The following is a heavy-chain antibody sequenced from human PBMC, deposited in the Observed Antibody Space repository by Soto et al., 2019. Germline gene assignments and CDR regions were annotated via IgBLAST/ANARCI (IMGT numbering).Heavy chain of an antibody. V-gene: IGHV4-39*01. Sequence: QLVLQESGPGVVKPSETLSLTCSVSGDSITNSRYYWGWIRQTPQTGLEWIGSIYYSGSTFYNPSLKSRVTVSVDTSKNQFSLKLTSVSAADTSLYFCARQTASIVRQGDFDYWGQGTPVTVSS. J-gene: IGHJ4*02. CDR2: IYYSGST. D-gene: IGHD2-2*01. CDR1: GDSITNSRYY. CDR3: ARQTASIVRQGDFDY.